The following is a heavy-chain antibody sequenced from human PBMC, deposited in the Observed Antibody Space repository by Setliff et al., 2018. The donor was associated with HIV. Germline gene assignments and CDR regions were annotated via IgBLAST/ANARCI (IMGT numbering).Heavy chain of an antibody. CDR2: IYSTGST. V-gene: IGHV4-61*02. J-gene: IGHJ4*02. CDR1: SASINSGSNY. Sequence: SETLSLTCTVSSASINSGSNYWNWIRQPAGKGREWIGRIYSTGSTNYNPSLKSRVTISVDTSKNQFSLKLSSVTAADTAVYYCARVLWGNPRDWGQGTLVTVSS. D-gene: IGHD7-27*01. CDR3: ARVLWGNPRD.